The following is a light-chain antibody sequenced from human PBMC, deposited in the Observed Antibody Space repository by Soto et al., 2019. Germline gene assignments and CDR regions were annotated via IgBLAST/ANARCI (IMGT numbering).Light chain of an antibody. Sequence: EIVLTQSPATLSLSPGERATLSCRASQSVSSYLAWYQQKPGQAPRLLIYGASTRATGIPARFSGSGSGTEFTLTISSLQSEDLAVYYCQQYNNWLTFGGGTNVDIK. CDR3: QQYNNWLT. V-gene: IGKV3-15*01. J-gene: IGKJ4*01. CDR1: QSVSSY. CDR2: GAS.